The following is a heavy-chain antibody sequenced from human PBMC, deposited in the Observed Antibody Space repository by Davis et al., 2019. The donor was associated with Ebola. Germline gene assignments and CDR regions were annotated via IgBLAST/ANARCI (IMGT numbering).Heavy chain of an antibody. V-gene: IGHV3-64D*08. CDR2: ISSNRGST. J-gene: IGHJ5*02. D-gene: IGHD4-17*01. Sequence: GESLKISCSASGFTFSSYAMHWVRQAPGKGLEYVSAISSNRGSTYYADSVKGRFTISRDNSKNTLYLQMSSLRAEDTAVYYCVKGTTVTTHNWFDPWGQGTLVTVSS. CDR3: VKGTTVTTHNWFDP. CDR1: GFTFSSYA.